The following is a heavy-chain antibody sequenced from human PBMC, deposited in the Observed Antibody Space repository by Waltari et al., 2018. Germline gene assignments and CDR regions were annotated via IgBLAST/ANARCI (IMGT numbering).Heavy chain of an antibody. D-gene: IGHD6-6*01. CDR1: GGSISSYY. CDR2: IYYSGST. V-gene: IGHV4-59*01. Sequence: QVQLQESGPGLVKPSETLSLTCTVSGGSISSYYWSWIRQPPGKGLEWIGYIYYSGSTNYNPSLKSRVTISVDTSKNQFSLKLSSVTAADTAVYYCARISARGSYYYYYMDVWGKGTTVTVSS. CDR3: ARISARGSYYYYYMDV. J-gene: IGHJ6*03.